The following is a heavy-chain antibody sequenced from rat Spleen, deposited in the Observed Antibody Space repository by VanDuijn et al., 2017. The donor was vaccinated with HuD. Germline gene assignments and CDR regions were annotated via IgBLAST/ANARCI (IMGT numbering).Heavy chain of an antibody. J-gene: IGHJ2*01. CDR2: IGTGGGST. CDR1: GFIFSNNG. V-gene: IGHV5-27*01. Sequence: EVQLVESGGGLVQPGRSLKLSCTASGFIFSNNGMAWVRQTPTKGLEWVASIGTGGGSTYFRDSVKGRFTISRDNAKSTLYLQMNSLRSEDTATYYCTIGSHYHDVPYYYEYWGQGVMVTVSA. D-gene: IGHD1-12*02. CDR3: TIGSHYHDVPYYYEY.